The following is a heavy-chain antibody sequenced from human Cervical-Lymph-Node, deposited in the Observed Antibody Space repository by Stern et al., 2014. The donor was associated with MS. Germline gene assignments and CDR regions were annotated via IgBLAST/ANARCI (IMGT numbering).Heavy chain of an antibody. CDR1: GGSISSGSYY. V-gene: IGHV4-61*02. CDR2: IYTSGST. J-gene: IGHJ4*02. CDR3: ARGYSSGWHNYFDY. Sequence: QVQLQESGPGLVKPSQTLSLTCTVSGGSISSGSYYWSWIRQPAGKGLEWIGRIYTSGSTNYNPSFTSRVTISIDTSKNQFSLKLSSVPAADTAVYYCARGYSSGWHNYFDYWGQGTLVTVSS. D-gene: IGHD6-19*01.